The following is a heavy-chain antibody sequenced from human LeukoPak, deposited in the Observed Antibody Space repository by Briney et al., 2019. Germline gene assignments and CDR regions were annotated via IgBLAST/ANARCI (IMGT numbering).Heavy chain of an antibody. CDR3: TRFVPYLDY. V-gene: IGHV3-49*04. CDR2: IRSKTYGKTT. CDR1: GFTFGDHA. Sequence: GESLRLSCTASGFTFGDHAMSWVRQAPGKGLEWVGFIRSKTYGKTTGYAASVKGRFTISRDDSKNIAYLQMNSLKTEDTAIYYCTRFVPYLDYWGQGTLVTVSS. D-gene: IGHD3-16*01. J-gene: IGHJ4*02.